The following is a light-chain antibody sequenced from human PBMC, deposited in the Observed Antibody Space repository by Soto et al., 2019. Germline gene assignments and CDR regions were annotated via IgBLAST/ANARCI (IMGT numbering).Light chain of an antibody. J-gene: IGKJ1*01. CDR3: QQSYRIPPWT. CDR1: QSISTF. Sequence: DIQMTQSPSSLSASVGDRVTITCRASQSISTFLNWYQQRPGKAHELLIYAASNLQSGLPSRFSGSGSGTDFALTISSLQPEDFATYYCQQSYRIPPWTFGQGTKVDIK. V-gene: IGKV1-39*01. CDR2: AAS.